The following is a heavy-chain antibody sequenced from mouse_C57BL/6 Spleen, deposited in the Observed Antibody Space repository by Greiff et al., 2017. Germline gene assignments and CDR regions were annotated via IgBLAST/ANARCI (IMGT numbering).Heavy chain of an antibody. Sequence: QVQLQQSGAELVRPGASVTLSCKASGYTFTDYEMHWVKQTPVHGLEWIGAIDPETGGTAYNQKFKGKAILTADKSSSTAYMELRSLTSEDSAVYYCTRGAYGSSRGYFDVWGTGTTVTVSS. CDR1: GYTFTDYE. J-gene: IGHJ1*03. CDR3: TRGAYGSSRGYFDV. V-gene: IGHV1-15*01. CDR2: IDPETGGT. D-gene: IGHD1-1*01.